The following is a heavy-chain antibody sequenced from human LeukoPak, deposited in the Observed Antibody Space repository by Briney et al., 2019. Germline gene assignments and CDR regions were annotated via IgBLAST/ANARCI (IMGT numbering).Heavy chain of an antibody. Sequence: SSVKVSCKTSGDTFNTYGISWVRQAPGQGLEWMGGIIPIFGIPNVAQKLQGRVTLTSDESTSTIYMEVNSLRSEDTAVYYWARTYYYGSGTYWYSYYYMDVWGGGTTVTVS. V-gene: IGHV1-69*13. D-gene: IGHD3-10*01. CDR1: GDTFNTYG. CDR2: IIPIFGIP. CDR3: ARTYYYGSGTYWYSYYYMDV. J-gene: IGHJ6*03.